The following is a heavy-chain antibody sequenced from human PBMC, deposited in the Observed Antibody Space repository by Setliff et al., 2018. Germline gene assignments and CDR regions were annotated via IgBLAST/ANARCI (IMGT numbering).Heavy chain of an antibody. CDR3: SRLVRFRTRTSCQRLSGDDY. CDR1: GYTFTDYG. CDR2: ISPYTGNT. J-gene: IGHJ4*02. D-gene: IGHD2-2*01. Sequence: ASVKVSCKASGYTFTDYGVSWVRQAPGQGLEWVGWISPYTGNTYYAPKFQSRVIMTTDTSTTTAYMELRSLRSDDTPIYYCSRLVRFRTRTSCQRLSGDDYWGQGTLVTVSS. V-gene: IGHV1-18*01.